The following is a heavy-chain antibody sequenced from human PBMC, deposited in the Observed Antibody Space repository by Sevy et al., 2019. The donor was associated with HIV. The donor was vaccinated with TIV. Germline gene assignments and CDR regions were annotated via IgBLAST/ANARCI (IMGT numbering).Heavy chain of an antibody. D-gene: IGHD6-19*01. CDR1: GNSFSNYW. Sequence: GESLKISCKGSGNSFSNYWIGWVRQMPGKGLEWMGIIYPGDSDTRYSPSFQGQVTISADKSFSTAYLKLTSLKASDTAMYYCARGPPYSTGWYSPFDYWGQGSLVTVSS. J-gene: IGHJ4*02. CDR3: ARGPPYSTGWYSPFDY. V-gene: IGHV5-51*01. CDR2: IYPGDSDT.